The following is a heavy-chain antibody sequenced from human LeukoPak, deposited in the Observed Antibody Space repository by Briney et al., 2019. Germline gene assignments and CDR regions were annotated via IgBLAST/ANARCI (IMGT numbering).Heavy chain of an antibody. CDR2: FDSEDGET. V-gene: IGHV1-24*01. Sequence: ASVKVSCKVSGYTLTELSMHWVRQAPGKGLEWMGGFDSEDGETIYAQKFQGRVTMTEDTSTDTAYMELSSLRSEDTAVYYCATWVYYDILTGYYIHPGPSSHWFDPWGQGTLVTVSS. D-gene: IGHD3-9*01. CDR1: GYTLTELS. J-gene: IGHJ5*02. CDR3: ATWVYYDILTGYYIHPGPSSHWFDP.